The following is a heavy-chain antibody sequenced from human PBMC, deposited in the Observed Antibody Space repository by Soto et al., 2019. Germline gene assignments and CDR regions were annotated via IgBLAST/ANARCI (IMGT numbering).Heavy chain of an antibody. CDR1: GFTFSSYG. J-gene: IGHJ4*02. Sequence: QVQLVESGGGVVQPGRSLRLSCAASGFTFSSYGMHWVRQAPGKGLEWVAVISYDGSDKHYTDSVKGRFTSSRDNSRNTLYLQMNNLSAEDTAVYYCAKDRSGSWTFDYWGQGTLVTVSS. V-gene: IGHV3-30*18. CDR3: AKDRSGSWTFDY. D-gene: IGHD1-26*01. CDR2: ISYDGSDK.